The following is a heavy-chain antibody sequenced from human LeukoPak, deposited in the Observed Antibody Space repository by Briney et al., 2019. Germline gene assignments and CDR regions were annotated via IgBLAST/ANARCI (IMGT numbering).Heavy chain of an antibody. CDR2: IYYSGST. J-gene: IGHJ4*02. CDR1: DGSIFSYY. Sequence: SETLSLTCTVSDGSIFSYYWSWIRQPPGKGLEWIGYIYYSGSTNYNPSLKSRVTISVDTSKNQFSLKLSSVTAADTAVYYCARSGVGATTPLDYWGQGTLVTVSS. CDR3: ARSGVGATTPLDY. D-gene: IGHD1-26*01. V-gene: IGHV4-59*01.